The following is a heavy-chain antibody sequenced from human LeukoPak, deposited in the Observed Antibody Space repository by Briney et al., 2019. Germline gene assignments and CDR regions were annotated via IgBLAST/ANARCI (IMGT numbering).Heavy chain of an antibody. D-gene: IGHD2-2*01. CDR2: INHSGST. CDR1: GGSFSGYY. V-gene: IGHV4-34*01. CDR3: ARETVVVPAAPPASWFDP. J-gene: IGHJ5*02. Sequence: SETLSLTCAVYGGSFSGYYWSWIRQPPGKGLEWIGEINHSGSTNYNPSLKSRVTISVDTSKNQFSLKLSSVTAADTAVYYCARETVVVPAAPPASWFDPWGQGALVTVSS.